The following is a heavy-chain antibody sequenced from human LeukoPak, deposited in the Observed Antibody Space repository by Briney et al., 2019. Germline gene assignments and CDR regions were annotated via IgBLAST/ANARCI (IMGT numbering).Heavy chain of an antibody. CDR3: ARDRDSSSWYSYYYYGMDV. CDR2: IKQDGSEK. J-gene: IGHJ6*02. D-gene: IGHD6-13*01. Sequence: GGSLRLSCAASGFTFSSYWMSWVRQAPGKGLEWVANIKQDGSEKYYVDSVKGRLTISRDNAKNSLYLQMNSLRAEDTAVYYCARDRDSSSWYSYYYYGMDVWGQGTTVTVSS. V-gene: IGHV3-7*04. CDR1: GFTFSSYW.